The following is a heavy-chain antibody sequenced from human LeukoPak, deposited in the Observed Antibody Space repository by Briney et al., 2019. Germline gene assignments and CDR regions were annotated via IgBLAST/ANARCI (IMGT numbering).Heavy chain of an antibody. Sequence: PSETLSLTCTVSGGSISSYYWSWIRQPPGKGLEWIGYIYYSGSTNYNPSLESRVTISVDTSENQFSLKLSSVTAADTAVYYCARTPVVVAAKDRGYYYYMDVWGKGTTVTVSS. CDR2: IYYSGST. D-gene: IGHD2-15*01. CDR1: GGSISSYY. CDR3: ARTPVVVAAKDRGYYYYMDV. J-gene: IGHJ6*03. V-gene: IGHV4-59*08.